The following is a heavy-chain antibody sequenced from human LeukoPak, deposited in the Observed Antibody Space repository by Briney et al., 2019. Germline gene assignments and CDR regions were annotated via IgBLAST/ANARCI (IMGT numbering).Heavy chain of an antibody. CDR1: GYTFTSYG. D-gene: IGHD1-14*01. J-gene: IGHJ6*03. CDR2: ISAYNGNT. Sequence: GASVKVSCKASGYTFTSYGISWVRQPPGQGLEWMGWISAYNGNTNYAQKLQGGVTMTTDTSTSTAYMELRSLRSDDTAVYYCARARRGSAPYYYYYMDVWGKGTTVTVSS. V-gene: IGHV1-18*01. CDR3: ARARRGSAPYYYYYMDV.